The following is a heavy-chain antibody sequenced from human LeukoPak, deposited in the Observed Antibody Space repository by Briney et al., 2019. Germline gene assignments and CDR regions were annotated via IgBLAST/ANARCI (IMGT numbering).Heavy chain of an antibody. J-gene: IGHJ6*02. Sequence: SVKVSCKASGGTFSSYAISWVRQAPGQGLEWMGRIIPILGIANYAQKFQGRVTITADKSTSTAYMELSSLRSEDTAVYYCARGGSLGLLEWLGGVNYYGMDVWGQGTTVTVSS. CDR1: GGTFSSYA. V-gene: IGHV1-69*04. CDR2: IIPILGIA. CDR3: ARGGSLGLLEWLGGVNYYGMDV. D-gene: IGHD3-3*01.